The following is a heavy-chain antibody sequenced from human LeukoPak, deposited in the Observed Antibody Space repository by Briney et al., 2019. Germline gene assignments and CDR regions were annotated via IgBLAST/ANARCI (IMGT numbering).Heavy chain of an antibody. Sequence: ASVKVSCKASGYTFTSYAMHWVRQAPGQRLERMGWINASNGSNKYSQKFQGRVTITRDTSASTAYMELSSLRSEDTAVYYCARWPPSGSGGSLHFDYWGQGNLVTVSS. CDR1: GYTFTSYA. CDR3: ARWPPSGSGGSLHFDY. V-gene: IGHV1-3*01. CDR2: INASNGSN. J-gene: IGHJ4*02. D-gene: IGHD2-15*01.